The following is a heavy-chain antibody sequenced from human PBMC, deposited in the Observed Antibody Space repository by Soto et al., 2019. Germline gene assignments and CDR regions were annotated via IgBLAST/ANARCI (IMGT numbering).Heavy chain of an antibody. J-gene: IGHJ6*02. V-gene: IGHV4-4*02. CDR2: IFPLGTT. Sequence: PTKTLSLTCTVSGDSISSSNWWNWVRHSPELGLQWIGEIFPLGTTNYNPPLRRRVTISVDESKNQFSLMLTSVTAADTAVYYCARGLLFYGLDVWGQGTTVTVSS. D-gene: IGHD2-15*01. CDR1: GDSISSSNW. CDR3: ARGLLFYGLDV.